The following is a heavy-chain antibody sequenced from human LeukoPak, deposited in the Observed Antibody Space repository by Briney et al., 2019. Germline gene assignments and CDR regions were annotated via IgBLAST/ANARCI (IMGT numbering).Heavy chain of an antibody. V-gene: IGHV1-2*02. Sequence: ASVKVSCKASGYTFTGYYMHWVRQAPGQGLEWMGWIIPIFGTANYAQKFQGRVTITRDTSASTAYMELSSLRSEDMAVYYCARVRSRGYYFDYWGQGTLVTVSS. CDR3: ARVRSRGYYFDY. CDR1: GYTFTGYY. CDR2: IIPIFGTA. D-gene: IGHD3-22*01. J-gene: IGHJ4*02.